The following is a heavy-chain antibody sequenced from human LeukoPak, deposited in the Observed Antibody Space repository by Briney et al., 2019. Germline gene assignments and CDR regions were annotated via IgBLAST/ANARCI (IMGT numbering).Heavy chain of an antibody. D-gene: IGHD3-9*01. CDR1: GGSISSYY. CDR3: ARETKYDILTGFARDAFDI. J-gene: IGHJ3*02. CDR2: IYTSGST. V-gene: IGHV4-4*07. Sequence: PSETLSLTCTVSGGSISSYYWSWIRQPAGKGLDWIGRIYTSGSTNYNHSLQSRVTMSVDTSKNQFSLKLSYVTAADTAVYYCARETKYDILTGFARDAFDIWGQGTMVTVSS.